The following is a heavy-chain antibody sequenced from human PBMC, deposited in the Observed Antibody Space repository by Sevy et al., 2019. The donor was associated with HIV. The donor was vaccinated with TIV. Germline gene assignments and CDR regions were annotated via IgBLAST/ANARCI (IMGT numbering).Heavy chain of an antibody. CDR2: ISYDGSNK. Sequence: GGSLRLSCAASGFTFSSYAMHWVRQAPGKGLEWVAVISYDGSNKYYADSMKGRFTISRDNSKNTLYLQMNSLRAEDTAVYYCAGTAGRITIVGVSGGPFDYWGQGTLVTVSS. CDR1: GFTFSSYA. D-gene: IGHD3-3*01. CDR3: AGTAGRITIVGVSGGPFDY. V-gene: IGHV3-30-3*01. J-gene: IGHJ4*02.